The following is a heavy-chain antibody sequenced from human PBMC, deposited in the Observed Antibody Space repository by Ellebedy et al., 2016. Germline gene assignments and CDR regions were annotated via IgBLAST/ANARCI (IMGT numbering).Heavy chain of an antibody. J-gene: IGHJ4*02. CDR2: IYYSGST. V-gene: IGHV4-39*07. CDR3: ARGQRRGVHSRGVVVPHRHYYFDY. D-gene: IGHD2-15*01. CDR1: GGSISSSSSY. Sequence: SETLSLTXTVSGGSISSSSSYWGWIRQPPGKGLEWIGSIYYSGSTYYNPSLKSRVTISVDRSKNQFSLKLSSVTAADTAVYYCARGQRRGVHSRGVVVPHRHYYFDYWGQGTLVTVSS.